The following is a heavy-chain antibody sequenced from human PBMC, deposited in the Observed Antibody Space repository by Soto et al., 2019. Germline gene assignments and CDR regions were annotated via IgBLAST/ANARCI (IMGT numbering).Heavy chain of an antibody. CDR2: ISGSGGST. D-gene: IGHD2-2*01. V-gene: IGHV3-23*01. Sequence: EVQLLESGGGLVQPGGSLRLSCAASGFTFSSYAMSWVRQAPGKGLEWVSAISGSGGSTYYADSVKGRFTISRDNSKNTLYLQMNSLRAEDTAVYYCAKLNGWYQLLFTGFLDYWGQGTLVTVSS. J-gene: IGHJ4*02. CDR1: GFTFSSYA. CDR3: AKLNGWYQLLFTGFLDY.